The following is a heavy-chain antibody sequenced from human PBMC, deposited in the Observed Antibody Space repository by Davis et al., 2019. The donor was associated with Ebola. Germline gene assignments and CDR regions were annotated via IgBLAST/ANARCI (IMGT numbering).Heavy chain of an antibody. Sequence: MPSETLSLTCTVSGGSISSSSYYWGWIRQPPGKGLEWIGSIYYSGSTYYNPSLKSRVTISVDTSKNQFSLKLSSVTAADTAVYYCARGKGRIAAAGTGGRYYYGMDVWGQGTTVTVSS. J-gene: IGHJ6*02. CDR2: IYYSGST. CDR1: GGSISSSSYY. V-gene: IGHV4-39*01. D-gene: IGHD6-13*01. CDR3: ARGKGRIAAAGTGGRYYYGMDV.